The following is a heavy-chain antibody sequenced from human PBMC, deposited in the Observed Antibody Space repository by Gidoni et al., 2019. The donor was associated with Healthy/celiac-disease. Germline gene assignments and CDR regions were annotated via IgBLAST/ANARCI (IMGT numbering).Heavy chain of an antibody. CDR2: IIPICGTA. J-gene: IGHJ6*02. V-gene: IGHV1-69*06. D-gene: IGHD2-15*01. CDR3: ARVSCSGGSCYSHYYYGMDV. Sequence: QVQLVQSGAEVKKPGSSVKVSCKASGGTFSSYALSWVRQAPGQGLEWMGGIIPICGTANYAQKFQGRVTITADKSTSTAYMELSSLRSEDTAVYYCARVSCSGGSCYSHYYYGMDVWGQGTTVTVSS. CDR1: GGTFSSYA.